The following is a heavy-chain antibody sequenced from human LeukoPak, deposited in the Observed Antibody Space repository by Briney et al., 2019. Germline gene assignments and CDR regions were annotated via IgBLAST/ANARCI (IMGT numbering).Heavy chain of an antibody. D-gene: IGHD5-12*01. J-gene: IGHJ4*02. CDR3: ARVNRGYDY. CDR1: GFTFGSYS. CDR2: ITGDGHNT. Sequence: PGGSLRLSCAASGFTFGSYSMHWVRQAPGIGLEYVSAITGDGHNTFYADSVMGRFTTSRDNSKNTLYLQMGSLRPEDMAVYYCARVNRGYDYWGQGVLVTVSS. V-gene: IGHV3-64*02.